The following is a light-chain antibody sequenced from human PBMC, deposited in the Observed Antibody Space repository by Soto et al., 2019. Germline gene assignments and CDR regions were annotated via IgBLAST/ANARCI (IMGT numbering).Light chain of an antibody. CDR3: QVCDSSSDHCV. CDR2: DDT. J-gene: IGLJ1*01. V-gene: IGLV3-21*02. CDR1: DIGSKS. Sequence: SYELTQPPSVSVAPGQTARITCGGNDIGSKSVNWYQQKPKQAPVLVVYDDTDWPSEIPERFSGSNSGNTATLTISRVEVGDEADYYCQVCDSSSDHCVFGTGTKVTVL.